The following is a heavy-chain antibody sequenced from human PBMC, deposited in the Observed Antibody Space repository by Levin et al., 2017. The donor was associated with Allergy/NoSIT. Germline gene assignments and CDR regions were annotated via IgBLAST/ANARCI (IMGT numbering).Heavy chain of an antibody. V-gene: IGHV3-30*18. J-gene: IGHJ6*02. D-gene: IGHD1-7*01. CDR1: GFTFSSYG. CDR3: AKDESHFGTTFYYGMDV. Sequence: SCAASGFTFSSYGMHWVRQAPGKGLEWVAVISYDGSNKYYADSVKGRFTISRDNSKNTLYLQMNSLRAEDTAVYYCAKDESHFGTTFYYGMDVWGQGTTVTVSS. CDR2: ISYDGSNK.